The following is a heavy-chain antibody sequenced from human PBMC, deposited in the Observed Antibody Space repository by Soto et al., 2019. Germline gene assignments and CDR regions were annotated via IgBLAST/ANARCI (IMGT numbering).Heavy chain of an antibody. Sequence: EASVKVSCKASGYTFTSYDINWVRQATGQGLEWMGWMNPNSGNTGYAQKFQGRVTMTRNTSISTAYMELSSLRSEDTAVYYCARGLGGYYYYYGMDVWGQGTTVTVSS. CDR3: ARGLGGYYYYYGMDV. D-gene: IGHD3-16*01. CDR2: MNPNSGNT. J-gene: IGHJ6*02. V-gene: IGHV1-8*01. CDR1: GYTFTSYD.